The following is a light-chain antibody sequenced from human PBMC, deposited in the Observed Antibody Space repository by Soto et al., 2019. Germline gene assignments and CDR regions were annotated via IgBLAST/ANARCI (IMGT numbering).Light chain of an antibody. CDR3: QPYNNWPPYT. CDR2: GAS. V-gene: IGKV3-15*01. J-gene: IGKJ2*01. CDR1: QSVGSN. Sequence: ERLRTKSQDTLPVSPGERATLSCRASQSVGSNLAWFQQKPGQAPRLLMYGASTRATGIPARFSGSGSGTEFTLTISSLQSEDFAVYDCQPYNNWPPYTFG.